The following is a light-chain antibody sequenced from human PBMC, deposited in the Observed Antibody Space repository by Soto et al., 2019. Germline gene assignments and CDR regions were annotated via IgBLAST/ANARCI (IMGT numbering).Light chain of an antibody. CDR2: GAS. V-gene: IGKV3-15*01. J-gene: IGKJ1*01. CDR1: QSVDIN. CDR3: QQYNNWPRT. Sequence: EIGMTQSPATLSVSPGERATLSCRASQSVDINLAWYQQKPGQAPRLLIYGASTRATDMSGTFSGRGSGTEFTLTISNVRPEDFAVYYCQQYNNWPRTFGQGTKVDIK.